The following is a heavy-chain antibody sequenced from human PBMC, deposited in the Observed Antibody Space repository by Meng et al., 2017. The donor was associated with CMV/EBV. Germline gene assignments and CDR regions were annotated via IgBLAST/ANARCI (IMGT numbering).Heavy chain of an antibody. D-gene: IGHD4/OR15-4a*01. Sequence: GESLKISCAASGFTFSSYSMNWVRQAPGKGLEWVSYIITSSSTIYYADSVKGRFTISRDNAKNSLYPQMNSLRAEDTAVYYCARDSRLWSNYYYYGMDVWGQGTTVTVSS. V-gene: IGHV3-48*04. CDR2: IITSSSTI. J-gene: IGHJ6*02. CDR3: ARDSRLWSNYYYYGMDV. CDR1: GFTFSSYS.